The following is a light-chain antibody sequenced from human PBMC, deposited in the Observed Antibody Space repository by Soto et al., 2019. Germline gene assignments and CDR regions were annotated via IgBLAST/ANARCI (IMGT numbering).Light chain of an antibody. V-gene: IGKV1-39*01. CDR1: QSISSY. CDR2: AVF. Sequence: DIPMTQSPSSLSASVGDRVTITCRASQSISSYLNWYQQKPGKAPKLLIYAVFTLQSGVPSRFSGSGSGTDFTLTISSLQPEDYATYSCQQSYSTPWTFGQGTKVEIK. J-gene: IGKJ1*01. CDR3: QQSYSTPWT.